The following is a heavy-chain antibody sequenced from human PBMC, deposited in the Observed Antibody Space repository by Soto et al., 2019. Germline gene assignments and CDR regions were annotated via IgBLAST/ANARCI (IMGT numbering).Heavy chain of an antibody. Sequence: QVQLVQSGAEVKKPGASVKVSCKASGYTFTSYGISWVRQAPGQGLEWMGWISAYNGNTNYAQKLQGRVTMTTDTSTSTGYMELRSLRSDDTAVYYCARSVLADYGDYIDFDYWGQGTLVTVSS. J-gene: IGHJ4*02. CDR3: ARSVLADYGDYIDFDY. CDR2: ISAYNGNT. V-gene: IGHV1-18*01. D-gene: IGHD4-17*01. CDR1: GYTFTSYG.